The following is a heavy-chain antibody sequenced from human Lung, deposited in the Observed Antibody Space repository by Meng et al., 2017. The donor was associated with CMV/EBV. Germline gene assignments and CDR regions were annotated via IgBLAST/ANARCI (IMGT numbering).Heavy chain of an antibody. CDR2: ISSSGSTI. CDR3: ARDFQDLAVFEYSSFDAFDI. Sequence: SCAASGFTFSSYEMNWVRQAPGKGLEWVSYISSSGSTIYYADSVKGRFTISRDNAKNSLYLQMNSLRAEDTAVYYCARDFQDLAVFEYSSFDAFDICXQGTMVTVSS. V-gene: IGHV3-48*03. CDR1: GFTFSSYE. J-gene: IGHJ3*02. D-gene: IGHD6-6*01.